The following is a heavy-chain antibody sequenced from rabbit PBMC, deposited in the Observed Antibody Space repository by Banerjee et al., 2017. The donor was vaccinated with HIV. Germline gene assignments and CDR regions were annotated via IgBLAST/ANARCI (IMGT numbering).Heavy chain of an antibody. J-gene: IGHJ3*01. D-gene: IGHD4-1*01. CDR2: MNAGTSGST. Sequence: QEQLEESGGDLVKPEGSLTLTCTASGFSFNNNYVICWVRQAPGKGLEWIGCMNAGTSGSTYYARWAKGRFTISKTSSTTVTLQMTSLTAADTATYFCARDLAGVIGWNFGLWGQGTLVTVS. V-gene: IGHV1S45*01. CDR1: GFSFNNNYV. CDR3: ARDLAGVIGWNFGL.